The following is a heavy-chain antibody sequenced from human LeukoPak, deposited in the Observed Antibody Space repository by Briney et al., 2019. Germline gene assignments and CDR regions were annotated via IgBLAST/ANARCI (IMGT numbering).Heavy chain of an antibody. D-gene: IGHD2-2*01. V-gene: IGHV3-48*03. J-gene: IGHJ4*02. Sequence: PGGSLRLSCAASGFTFSIYEMNWVRQAPGKGLEWVSFISSSGTTIYYADSVKGRFTISRDNAKNSLYLQMNSLRAEDTAVYYCASEGYCSTTSCYDFDYWGQGILVTVSS. CDR3: ASEGYCSTTSCYDFDY. CDR1: GFTFSIYE. CDR2: ISSSGTTI.